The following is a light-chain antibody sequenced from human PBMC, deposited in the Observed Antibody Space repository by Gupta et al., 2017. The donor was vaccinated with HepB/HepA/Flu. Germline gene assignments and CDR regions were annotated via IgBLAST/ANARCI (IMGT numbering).Light chain of an antibody. CDR3: QSYDSSNRSRV. CDR2: EDY. CDR1: SGSIASNY. V-gene: IGLV6-57*03. J-gene: IGLJ3*02. Sequence: NFMLTQPHSVSESPGTTVTISCTRSSGSIASNYVQWYQQRPGSAPTTVIYEDYQRPSGGPDRFSGSIDSSSNSASLTISGLKTEDEADYYCQSYDSSNRSRVFGGGTKLTVL.